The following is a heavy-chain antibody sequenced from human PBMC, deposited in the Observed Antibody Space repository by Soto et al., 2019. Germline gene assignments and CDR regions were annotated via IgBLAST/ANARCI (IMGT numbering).Heavy chain of an antibody. V-gene: IGHV1-69*12. J-gene: IGHJ6*02. D-gene: IGHD3-22*01. CDR1: GGSLSNYG. CDR3: ARGDATKIVVTTYYAMVV. Sequence: QVQLVQSGAEVKKPGSSVKVSCKASGGSLSNYGISWVRQAPGQGLEWMGGIIPVFGTANYAQKIQGRVTITADESTNIVYMDVTSLRSEDTYVYYCARGDATKIVVTTYYAMVVWGQGTTVTVSS. CDR2: IIPVFGTA.